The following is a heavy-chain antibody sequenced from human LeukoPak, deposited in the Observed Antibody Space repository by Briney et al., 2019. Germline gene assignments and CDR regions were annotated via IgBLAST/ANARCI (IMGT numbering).Heavy chain of an antibody. CDR1: GYIFTDYY. J-gene: IGHJ5*02. D-gene: IGHD6-19*01. CDR2: INPNSGGT. Sequence: ASVKVSCKASGYIFTDYYMHWVRQAPGQELGWMGRINPNSGGTNYAQKFQGRVTMTRDTSISTAYMGLSRLRSDDTAVYYCAKGRVVAGTKSLTYNWFDPWGQGTLVTVSS. CDR3: AKGRVVAGTKSLTYNWFDP. V-gene: IGHV1-2*06.